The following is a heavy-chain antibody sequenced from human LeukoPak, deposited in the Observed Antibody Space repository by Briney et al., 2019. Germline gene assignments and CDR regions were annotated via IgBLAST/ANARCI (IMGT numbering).Heavy chain of an antibody. CDR1: GYTFTSYD. CDR2: MNPNSGNT. D-gene: IGHD3-22*01. CDR3: ASDPIYDSSGYYEYYFDY. J-gene: IGHJ4*02. V-gene: IGHV1-8*03. Sequence: ASVKVSCKASGYTFTSYDINWVRQATGQGLEWMGWMNPNSGNTGYAQKFQGRVTITRNTSISTAYMELSSLRSEDTAVYYCASDPIYDSSGYYEYYFDYWGQGTLVTVSS.